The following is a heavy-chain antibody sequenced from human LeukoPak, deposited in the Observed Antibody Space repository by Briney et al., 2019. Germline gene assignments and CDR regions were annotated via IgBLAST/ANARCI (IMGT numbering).Heavy chain of an antibody. J-gene: IGHJ3*01. CDR3: ARDDAYSSENAFDF. Sequence: ASAKVSCKASGYSFSDYYMHWVRQAPGQGLEWMGWINLNNGATKYEQRFQGRVTMTRDTSVSTAYMELGRLTSDDTAMYYCARDDAYSSENAFDFWGQGTLVTVSS. CDR1: GYSFSDYY. D-gene: IGHD6-6*01. V-gene: IGHV1-2*02. CDR2: INLNNGAT.